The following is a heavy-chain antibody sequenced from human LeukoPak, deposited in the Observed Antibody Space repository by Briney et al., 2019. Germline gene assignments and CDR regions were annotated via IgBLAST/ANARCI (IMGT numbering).Heavy chain of an antibody. J-gene: IGHJ4*02. CDR1: GFTFDDYA. Sequence: GGSLRLSCAASGFTFDDYAMHWVRQAPGKGLEWVSLISWDGGSTYYADSVKGRFTISRDNSKNSLYLQMNSLRAEDTAVYYCARCIPRYNCNYWGQGTLVTVSS. D-gene: IGHD1-20*01. V-gene: IGHV3-43D*03. CDR3: ARCIPRYNCNY. CDR2: ISWDGGST.